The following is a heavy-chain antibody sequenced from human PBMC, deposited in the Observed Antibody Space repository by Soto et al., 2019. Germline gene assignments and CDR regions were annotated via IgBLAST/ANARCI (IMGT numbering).Heavy chain of an antibody. CDR3: AKEPIYYSGMDV. CDR2: ISGSGCST. J-gene: IGHJ6*02. CDR1: GFTFSSYA. V-gene: IGHV3-23*01. Sequence: GASLRLYSAASGFTFSSYAMNWVRQALGKALEWVSAISGSGCSTYYADSVKGLFTISRDNSNNTLYLQMNSLRAEDTAVYYCAKEPIYYSGMDVWSQGTAVTV.